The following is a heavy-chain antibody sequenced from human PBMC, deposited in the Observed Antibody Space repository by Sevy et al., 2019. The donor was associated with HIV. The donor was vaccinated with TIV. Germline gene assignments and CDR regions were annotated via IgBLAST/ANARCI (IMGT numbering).Heavy chain of an antibody. CDR2: ISSSSGYI. J-gene: IGHJ4*02. CDR1: GSTFSSYS. D-gene: IGHD2-2*01. V-gene: IGHV3-21*01. Sequence: GGSLRLSCAASGSTFSSYSMNWVRQAPGKGLEWVSSISSSSGYIYYADSVKGRFTIYRDNAKNSLYLQMNRLRGEDTAVYYGARGGWYCISTSCLWAFDYWGQGTLVTVSS. CDR3: ARGGWYCISTSCLWAFDY.